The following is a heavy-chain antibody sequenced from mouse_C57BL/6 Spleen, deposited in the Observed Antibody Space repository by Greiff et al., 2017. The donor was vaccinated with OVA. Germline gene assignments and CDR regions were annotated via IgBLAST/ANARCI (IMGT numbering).Heavy chain of an antibody. CDR3: ARSDTVVATVYFDV. V-gene: IGHV1-54*01. J-gene: IGHJ1*03. Sequence: VQLQQSGAELVRPGTSVKVSCKASGYAFTNYLIEWVKQRPGQGLEWIGVINPGSGGTNYNEKFKGKATLTADKSSSTSYMQLSSLTSEDSAVYFCARSDTVVATVYFDVWGTGTTVTVSS. CDR1: GYAFTNYL. D-gene: IGHD1-1*01. CDR2: INPGSGGT.